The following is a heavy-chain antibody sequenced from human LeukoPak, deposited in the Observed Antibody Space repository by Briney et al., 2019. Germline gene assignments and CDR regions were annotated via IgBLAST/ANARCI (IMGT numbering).Heavy chain of an antibody. V-gene: IGHV3-23*01. CDR2: ISGSGGTT. D-gene: IGHD3-10*01. J-gene: IGHJ4*02. CDR3: AKGLPGAGQRGYFDY. Sequence: PGGSLRISCAASGFTFSRYAMSWVRQAPGKGLEWVSAISGSGGTTYYADSVKGRFTISRDNSKSTLYLQMNSLRAEDTAVYYCAKGLPGAGQRGYFDYWRQGTLVTVSS. CDR1: GFTFSRYA.